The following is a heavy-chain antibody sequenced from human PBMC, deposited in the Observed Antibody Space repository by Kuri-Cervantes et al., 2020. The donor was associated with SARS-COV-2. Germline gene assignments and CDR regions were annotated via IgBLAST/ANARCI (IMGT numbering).Heavy chain of an antibody. J-gene: IGHJ4*02. CDR2: ISSSGSTI. V-gene: IGHV3-48*03. Sequence: GGSLRLSCAASGFTFSSYEMNWVRQAPGKGLEWVSYISSSGSTIYYADAVKGRFTISRDNAKNSLYLQMNSLRAEDMAVYYCVRDGDHWNFDYWGQGTLVTVSS. D-gene: IGHD1-1*01. CDR3: VRDGDHWNFDY. CDR1: GFTFSSYE.